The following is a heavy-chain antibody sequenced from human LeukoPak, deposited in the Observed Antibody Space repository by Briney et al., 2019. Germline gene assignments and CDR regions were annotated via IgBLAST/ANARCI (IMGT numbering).Heavy chain of an antibody. V-gene: IGHV4-38-2*02. Sequence: KPSETLSLTCAVSGYSISSGYYWGWIRQPPGKGLEWIGSIYHSGSTYYNPSLKSRVTISVDTSKNQFSLKLSSVTAADTAVYYCGRDTLVGATNFDYWGQGTLVTVSS. CDR2: IYHSGST. D-gene: IGHD1-26*01. J-gene: IGHJ4*02. CDR1: GYSISSGYY. CDR3: GRDTLVGATNFDY.